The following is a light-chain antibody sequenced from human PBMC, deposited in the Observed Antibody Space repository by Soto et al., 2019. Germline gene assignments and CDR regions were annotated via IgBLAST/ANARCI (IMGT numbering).Light chain of an antibody. CDR2: EVS. J-gene: IGLJ1*01. V-gene: IGLV2-8*01. Sequence: QSALTQPPSASGSPGQSGTISCTGTSSDVGDNYVSWYQQHLGKAPKLIIYEVSQRPSGVPDRFSGSKSGNTASLTVSGLQTEDEADYYCSAYAGSNNFVFGSGTKVTV. CDR1: SSDVGDNY. CDR3: SAYAGSNNFV.